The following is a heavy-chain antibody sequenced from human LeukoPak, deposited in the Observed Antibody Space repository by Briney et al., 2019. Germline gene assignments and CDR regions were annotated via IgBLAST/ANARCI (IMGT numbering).Heavy chain of an antibody. CDR1: GYSISSGYY. J-gene: IGHJ4*02. D-gene: IGHD2-2*01. Sequence: SETLSLTCTVSGYSISSGYYWGWIRQPPGKGLEWIGSIYHSGSTYYNPSLKSRVTISVDTSKNQFSLKVNSVTAADTAVYYCARGYCSSTSCYGRFLDYWGQGTLVTVSS. CDR2: IYHSGST. V-gene: IGHV4-38-2*02. CDR3: ARGYCSSTSCYGRFLDY.